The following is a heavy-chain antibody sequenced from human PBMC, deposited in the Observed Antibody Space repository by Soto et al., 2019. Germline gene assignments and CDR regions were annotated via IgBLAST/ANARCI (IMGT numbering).Heavy chain of an antibody. CDR3: ARGPGYYFDY. CDR2: ISSNGGST. V-gene: IGHV3-64*01. Sequence: GVSLRLSCAASGFTFSSYAMHWVRQAPGKGLEYVSAISSNGGSTYYANSVKGRFTISRDNSKNTLYLQMGSLRAEDMAVYYCARGPGYYFDYWGQGTPVTVSS. CDR1: GFTFSSYA. J-gene: IGHJ4*02.